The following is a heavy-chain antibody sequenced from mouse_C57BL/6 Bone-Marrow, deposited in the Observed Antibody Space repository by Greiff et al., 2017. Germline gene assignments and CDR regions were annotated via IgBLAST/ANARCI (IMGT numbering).Heavy chain of an antibody. D-gene: IGHD1-1*01. CDR3: AGYYPWFAY. Sequence: VKLMESGAELARPGASVKLSCKASGYTFTSYGISWVKQSTGQGLEWIGEIYPRSGNTYYNEKFKGKATLTADKSSSTAYMELRSLTSEDSAVYFCAGYYPWFAYWGRGTLVTVSA. J-gene: IGHJ3*01. V-gene: IGHV1-81*01. CDR2: IYPRSGNT. CDR1: GYTFTSYG.